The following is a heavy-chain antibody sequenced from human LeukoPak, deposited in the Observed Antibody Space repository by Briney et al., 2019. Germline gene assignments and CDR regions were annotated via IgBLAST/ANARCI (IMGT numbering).Heavy chain of an antibody. V-gene: IGHV3-21*01. J-gene: IGHJ6*03. CDR1: GFTFSSYS. Sequence: GGSLRLSCAASGFTFSSYSMNWVRQAPGKGLEWVSSISSSSSYIYYADSVKGRFIISRDNAKNSLYLQMNSLRAEDTAVYYCARVSADNYYYYYYMDVWGKGTTVTVSS. CDR2: ISSSSSYI. CDR3: ARVSADNYYYYYYMDV. D-gene: IGHD2/OR15-2a*01.